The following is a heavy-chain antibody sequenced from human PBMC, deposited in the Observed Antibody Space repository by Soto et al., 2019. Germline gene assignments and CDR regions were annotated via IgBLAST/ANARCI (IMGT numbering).Heavy chain of an antibody. CDR2: ISADNGNT. CDR1: GYTFTSYG. Sequence: QVQLVQSGAEVKKPGASVKVSCKASGYTFTSYGISWVRQAPGQGLEWMGWISADNGNTNYAQKLQGRVTMTTDTPTSTAHMALRSVRSDDTAVYYCASDRGSDALDCWGQGTLVTVSS. CDR3: ASDRGSDALDC. D-gene: IGHD3-16*01. V-gene: IGHV1-18*01. J-gene: IGHJ4*02.